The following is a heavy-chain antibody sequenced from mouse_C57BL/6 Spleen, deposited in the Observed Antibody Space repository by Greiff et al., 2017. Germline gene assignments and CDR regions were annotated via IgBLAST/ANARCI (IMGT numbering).Heavy chain of an antibody. V-gene: IGHV1-82*01. CDR3: AREGLGGYYWFAY. J-gene: IGHJ3*01. CDR1: GYAFSSSW. CDR2: IYPGDGDT. Sequence: QVQLQQSGPELVKPGASVKISCKASGYAFSSSWMNWVKQRPGKGLEWIGRIYPGDGDTNYNGKFKGKATLTADKSSSTAYMQLSSLTSEDSAVYFCAREGLGGYYWFAYWGQGTLVTVSA. D-gene: IGHD2-3*01.